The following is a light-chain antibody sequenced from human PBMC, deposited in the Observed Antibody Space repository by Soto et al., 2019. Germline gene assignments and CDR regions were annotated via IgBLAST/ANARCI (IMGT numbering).Light chain of an antibody. CDR1: QSVSSSY. V-gene: IGKV3-20*01. CDR2: GAS. Sequence: EIVLTQSPGTLSLSPGERATLSCRASQSVSSSYLAWYQQKPGQAPRLLIYGASSRATGIPDRFSGSGSGTDFTLTISRLDPEDFAVYYCQQYGSSPRTFGQGTTVEIK. J-gene: IGKJ1*01. CDR3: QQYGSSPRT.